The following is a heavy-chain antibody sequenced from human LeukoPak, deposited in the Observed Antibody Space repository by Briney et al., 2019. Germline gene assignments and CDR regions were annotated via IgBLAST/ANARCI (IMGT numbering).Heavy chain of an antibody. CDR1: GGSIRSSNW. Sequence: SGTLSLTCAVSGGSIRSSNWWNWVRQPPGKGLEWIGEIYHSGSINYNPSLKSRVIMSVDKSRNQFSLNLSSVTAADTAVYYCARGAIGKYYFDFWGQGALVTVSS. J-gene: IGHJ4*02. D-gene: IGHD1-26*01. V-gene: IGHV4-4*02. CDR3: ARGAIGKYYFDF. CDR2: IYHSGSI.